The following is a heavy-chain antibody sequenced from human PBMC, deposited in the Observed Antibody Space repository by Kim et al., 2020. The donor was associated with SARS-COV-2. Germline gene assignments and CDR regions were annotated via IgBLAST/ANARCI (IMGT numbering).Heavy chain of an antibody. CDR2: IKQDGSEK. CDR3: ARVDYYISWILALPTYFYYYMDV. CDR1: GFTFSSYW. Sequence: GGSLRLSCAASGFTFSSYWMSWVRQAPGKGLEWVANIKQDGSEKYYVDSVKGLFTISRDNAKNSLYLQMSSLTADDTAVYYCARVDYYISWILALPTYFYYYMDVWGEGTPVTVSS. J-gene: IGHJ6*03. D-gene: IGHD3-10*01. V-gene: IGHV3-7*01.